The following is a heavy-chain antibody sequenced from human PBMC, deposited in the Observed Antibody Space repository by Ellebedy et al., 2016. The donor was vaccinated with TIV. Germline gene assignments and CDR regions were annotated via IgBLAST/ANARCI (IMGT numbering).Heavy chain of an antibody. CDR1: GGTFSSYA. D-gene: IGHD4-23*01. CDR3: ARGGGNILGFDY. V-gene: IGHV1-69*05. J-gene: IGHJ4*02. Sequence: SVKVSXXASGGTFSSYAISWVRQAPGQGLEWMGGIIPIFGTANYAQKFQGRVTMTRDTSTSTVYMELSSLRSEDTAVYYCARGGGNILGFDYWGQGTLVTVSS. CDR2: IIPIFGTA.